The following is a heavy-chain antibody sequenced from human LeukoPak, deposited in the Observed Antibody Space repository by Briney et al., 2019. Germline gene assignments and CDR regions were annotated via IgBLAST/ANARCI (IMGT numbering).Heavy chain of an antibody. Sequence: PSETLSLTCTVSGGSISSSSYYWGWIRQPPGKGLEWIGEINHSGSTNYNPSLKSRVTISVDTSKNQFSLKLSSVTAADTAVYYCARGADIVVVVAATDNWFDPWGQGTLVTVSS. V-gene: IGHV4-39*07. D-gene: IGHD2-15*01. CDR3: ARGADIVVVVAATDNWFDP. J-gene: IGHJ5*02. CDR2: INHSGST. CDR1: GGSISSSSYY.